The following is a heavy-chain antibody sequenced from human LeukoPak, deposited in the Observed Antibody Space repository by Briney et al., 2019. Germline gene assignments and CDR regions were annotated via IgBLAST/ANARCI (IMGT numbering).Heavy chain of an antibody. CDR3: VKVAKYYYGSETYYFFEH. V-gene: IGHV3-48*03. J-gene: IGHJ4*02. CDR2: ISGSGSNI. D-gene: IGHD3-10*01. CDR1: AFTFSSYE. Sequence: GGSLRLSCAASAFTFSSYEMNWVRQAPGKGLEWVSYISGSGSNIYYADSVKGRFTISRDNAKNSLDLQMNSLRVEDTGIYYCVKVAKYYYGSETYYFFEHWGQGTPVTAS.